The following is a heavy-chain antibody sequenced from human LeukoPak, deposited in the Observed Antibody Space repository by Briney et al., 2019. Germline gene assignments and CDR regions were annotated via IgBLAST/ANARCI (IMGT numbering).Heavy chain of an antibody. Sequence: ASVKVSCKASGYTFTGYYLHWVRQAPGQGFEWMGWINPDSGGTNYAQQFQGRVTMTRDTSISTAYMELSRLRSDDTAVYYCAREGGRDSSGYYYLYGMDVWGQGTTVTVSS. CDR2: INPDSGGT. CDR1: GYTFTGYY. D-gene: IGHD3-22*01. CDR3: AREGGRDSSGYYYLYGMDV. V-gene: IGHV1-2*02. J-gene: IGHJ6*02.